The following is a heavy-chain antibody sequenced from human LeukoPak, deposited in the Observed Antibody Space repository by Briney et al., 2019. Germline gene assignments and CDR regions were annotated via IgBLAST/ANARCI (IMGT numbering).Heavy chain of an antibody. CDR2: ISLTTTTV. CDR1: GFTFSSSYS. CDR3: ARDGDWAFDY. D-gene: IGHD2-21*02. Sequence: GGSLRLSCADSGFTFSSSYSMNWVRQAPGKGLEWVAHISLTTTTVSYADSVKGRFTMSRDNAKNSLFLQMNSLRAEDTAVYYCARDGDWAFDYWGQGTLVTVSS. V-gene: IGHV3-48*01. J-gene: IGHJ4*02.